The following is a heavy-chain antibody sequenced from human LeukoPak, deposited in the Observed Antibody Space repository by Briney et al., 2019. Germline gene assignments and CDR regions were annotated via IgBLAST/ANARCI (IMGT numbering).Heavy chain of an antibody. D-gene: IGHD3-22*01. CDR3: ARRRYYDGSGYLE. CDR2: IYYSGRT. Sequence: SETLSLTCSVSGDSVSRSDSYWDWIRQPPGKGLEWIGTIYYSGRTYYSPSLKSRVTMSVDPSNNQFSLTLRSVTAADTAVYYCARRRYYDGSGYLEWGQGTLLSLSS. J-gene: IGHJ1*01. V-gene: IGHV4-39*01. CDR1: GDSVSRSDSY.